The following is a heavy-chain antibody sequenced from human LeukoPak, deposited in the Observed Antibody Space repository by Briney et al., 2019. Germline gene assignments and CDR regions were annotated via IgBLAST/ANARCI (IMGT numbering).Heavy chain of an antibody. CDR3: ARVGGGSYGMDV. CDR1: GGSITSDY. Sequence: PSETLSLTCTVSGGSITSDYWSWIREPPGKGLEWIGYIYYIGSTNYNPSLKSRVTISVGTSKNQFSLKLSSVTAADTAVYYCARVGGGSYGMDVWGQGTTVTVSS. D-gene: IGHD3-16*01. J-gene: IGHJ6*02. V-gene: IGHV4-59*01. CDR2: IYYIGST.